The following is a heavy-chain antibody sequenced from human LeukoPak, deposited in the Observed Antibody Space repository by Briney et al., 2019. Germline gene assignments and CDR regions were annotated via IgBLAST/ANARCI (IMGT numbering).Heavy chain of an antibody. CDR3: ARGSVAGLVTWLDP. V-gene: IGHV1-8*03. D-gene: IGHD6-19*01. CDR2: MNPNSGNI. Sequence: ASVKVSCNASGYTITGYDFNWVRQATGQGLEWMGWMNPNSGNIGYAQKFQGRVTITRNTSISTAYMELSSLRSEDTAVYYCARGSVAGLVTWLDPWRQGSLVAVSS. J-gene: IGHJ5*02. CDR1: GYTITGYD.